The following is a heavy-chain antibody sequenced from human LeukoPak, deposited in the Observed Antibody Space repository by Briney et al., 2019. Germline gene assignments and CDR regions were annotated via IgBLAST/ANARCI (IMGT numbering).Heavy chain of an antibody. CDR1: GYSISSGYY. D-gene: IGHD1-26*01. Sequence: PSETLSLTCTVSGYSISSGYYWGWIRQPPGKGLEWIGSIYHSGSTYYNPSLKSRVTISVDTSKNQFSLKLSSVTAADTAVYYCARGSGSKGQFDPWGQGTLVTVSS. CDR2: IYHSGST. J-gene: IGHJ5*02. CDR3: ARGSGSKGQFDP. V-gene: IGHV4-38-2*02.